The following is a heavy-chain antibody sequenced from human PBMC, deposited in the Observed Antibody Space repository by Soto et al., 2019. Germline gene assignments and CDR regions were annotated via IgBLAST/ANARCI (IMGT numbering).Heavy chain of an antibody. J-gene: IGHJ4*02. CDR2: MNPNSGNT. CDR1: GYTFTSYG. CDR3: ARGEYNYGYFDY. Sequence: QVQLVQSGAEVKKPGASVKVSCKASGYTFTSYGINWVRQATGQGLEWMGWMNPNSGNTGYVQKFQGRVTMTKNTSINTAYMELSSLRSDDTAVYYGARGEYNYGYFDYWGQGTLVTVSS. V-gene: IGHV1-8*01. D-gene: IGHD5-18*01.